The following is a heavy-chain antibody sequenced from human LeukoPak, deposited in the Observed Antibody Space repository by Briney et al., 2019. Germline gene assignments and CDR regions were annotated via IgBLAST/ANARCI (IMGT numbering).Heavy chain of an antibody. Sequence: SETLSLTCAVYGGSFSGYYWSWIRQPPGKGLEWIGYIYYSGSTNYNPSLKSRVTISVDTSKNQFSLKLSSVTAADTAVYYCARVNRGGTTGTVDWFDPWGQGTLVTVSS. J-gene: IGHJ5*02. CDR2: IYYSGST. CDR1: GGSFSGYY. CDR3: ARVNRGGTTGTVDWFDP. D-gene: IGHD1-1*01. V-gene: IGHV4-59*01.